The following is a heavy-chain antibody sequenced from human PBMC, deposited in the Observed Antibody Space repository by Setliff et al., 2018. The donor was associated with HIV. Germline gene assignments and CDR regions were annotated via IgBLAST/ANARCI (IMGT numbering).Heavy chain of an antibody. V-gene: IGHV4-4*07. D-gene: IGHD3-3*01. CDR2: IYASGT. CDR3: ARGLSITVFGVVRTGYYMGV. CDR1: GGSIGTYY. J-gene: IGHJ6*03. Sequence: LSLTCTVSGGSIGTYYWNWIRLPAGKGLEWIGRIYASGTNYNPSLKSRVTMSLDTSKRQFSLRLTSVTAADTAVYYCARGLSITVFGVVRTGYYMGVWGKGTTVTVSS.